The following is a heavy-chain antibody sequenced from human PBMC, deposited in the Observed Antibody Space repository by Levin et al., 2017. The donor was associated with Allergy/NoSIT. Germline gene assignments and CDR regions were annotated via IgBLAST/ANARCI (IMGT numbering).Heavy chain of an antibody. CDR1: GFTFSSYS. Sequence: GGSLRLSCAASGFTFSSYSMNWVRQAPGKGLEWVSYISSSSSSIFYADSVKGRFTISRDNAKNSLYLQMNSLRVEDTAVYYCARDSGAHYYGSGSGAFDIWGQGTMVTVSS. D-gene: IGHD3-10*01. CDR3: ARDSGAHYYGSGSGAFDI. V-gene: IGHV3-48*01. CDR2: ISSSSSSI. J-gene: IGHJ3*02.